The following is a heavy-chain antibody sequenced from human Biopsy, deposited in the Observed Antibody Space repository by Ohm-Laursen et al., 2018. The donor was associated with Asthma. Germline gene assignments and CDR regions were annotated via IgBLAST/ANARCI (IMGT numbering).Heavy chain of an antibody. D-gene: IGHD3-10*01. CDR1: GYTFNSAG. Sequence: ASVKVSCKPSGYTFNSAGITWVRQAPGQGLEWMGWISVYNGNTKVAQKLQDRVTMITDTSTSTAYMELRSLRSDDTAVYFCARAVDYSHYYGIDVWGQGTTDTVS. CDR2: ISVYNGNT. CDR3: ARAVDYSHYYGIDV. J-gene: IGHJ6*02. V-gene: IGHV1-18*01.